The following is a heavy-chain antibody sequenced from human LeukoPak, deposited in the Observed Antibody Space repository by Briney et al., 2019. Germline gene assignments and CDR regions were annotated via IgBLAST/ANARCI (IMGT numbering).Heavy chain of an antibody. CDR1: GGTFSNYA. CDR2: IIPIFGTA. Sequence: ASVKVSCKASGGTFSNYAITWVRQAPGQGLEWMGGIIPIFGTANYAQKFQGRVSLTTDESATTAYMELSSLGSEDTAVYCCARDLSVAVDNWFDPWGQGTLVTVSS. CDR3: ARDLSVAVDNWFDP. J-gene: IGHJ5*02. V-gene: IGHV1-69*05. D-gene: IGHD6-19*01.